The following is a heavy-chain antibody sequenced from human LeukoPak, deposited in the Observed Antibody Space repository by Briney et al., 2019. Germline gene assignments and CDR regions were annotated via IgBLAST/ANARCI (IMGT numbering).Heavy chain of an antibody. CDR2: ISGYNGNT. V-gene: IGHV1-18*01. D-gene: IGHD2-15*01. J-gene: IGHJ4*02. CDR3: ARDTGSEVVGATLNY. Sequence: ASVKVSCKASGYTFTSYGISWVRQAPGQGLEWMGWISGYNGNTNYAQKLQGRVTMTTDTFTSTAYMELRSLRSDDTALYYCARDTGSEVVGATLNYWGQGTLVTVSP. CDR1: GYTFTSYG.